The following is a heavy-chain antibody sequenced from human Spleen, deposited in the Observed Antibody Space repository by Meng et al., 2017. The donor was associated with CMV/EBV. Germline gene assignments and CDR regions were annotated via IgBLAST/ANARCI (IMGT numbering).Heavy chain of an antibody. CDR2: IKSKTDGGTT. CDR1: GFTFSNAW. CDR3: ASQGYCSGGSCYLYYYYGMDV. J-gene: IGHJ6*02. Sequence: GESLKISCAASGFTFSNAWMSWVRQAPGKGLEWVGRIKSKTDGGTTDYAAPVKGRFTISRDDSKNTLYLQMNSLKTEDTAVYYCASQGYCSGGSCYLYYYYGMDVWGQGTTVTVSS. D-gene: IGHD2-15*01. V-gene: IGHV3-15*01.